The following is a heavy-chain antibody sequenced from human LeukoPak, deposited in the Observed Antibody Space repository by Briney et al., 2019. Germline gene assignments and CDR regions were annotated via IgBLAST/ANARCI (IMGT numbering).Heavy chain of an antibody. CDR1: GYSFTSYG. CDR2: ISPYNGNT. CDR3: ARDGDYGTGSYYRGCIDS. Sequence: GASVKVSCKASGYSFTSYGINWVRQAPGQGLEWMGWISPYNGNTKYAQKVQGRVTMTTDTSMTTAYMELRSLRPDDTAVYYCARDGDYGTGSYYRGCIDSWGQGTPVTVSP. J-gene: IGHJ4*02. V-gene: IGHV1-18*01. D-gene: IGHD3-10*01.